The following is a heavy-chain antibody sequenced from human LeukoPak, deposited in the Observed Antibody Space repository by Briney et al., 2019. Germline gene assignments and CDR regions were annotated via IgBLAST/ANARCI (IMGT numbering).Heavy chain of an antibody. CDR2: IIPTFGST. CDR1: GGSLSNYD. J-gene: IGHJ4*02. V-gene: IGHV1-69*13. Sequence: SVKVSCKASGGSLSNYDITWVRQAPGQGLEWMGGIIPTFGSTIYAQKFQGRVTFTADESTSTAYMELSSLRSEDTAVYYCARDRGSLRFFDYWGQGTLVTVSS. CDR3: ARDRGSLRFFDY. D-gene: IGHD3-3*01.